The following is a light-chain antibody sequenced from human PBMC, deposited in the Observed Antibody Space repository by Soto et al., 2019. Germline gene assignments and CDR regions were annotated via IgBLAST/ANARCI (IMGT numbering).Light chain of an antibody. CDR1: SSDVGGYNY. CDR3: SSKTSSSTYV. J-gene: IGLJ1*01. V-gene: IGLV2-14*01. Sequence: LTQPGSVSGSPGQSITLSCTGPSSDVGGYNYVSWYQQHPGKAPKLMIYETSNRPSGVSHRFSGSKSGNTASLTISELQAEDEADYNCSSKTSSSTYVCGSGTKVTVL. CDR2: ETS.